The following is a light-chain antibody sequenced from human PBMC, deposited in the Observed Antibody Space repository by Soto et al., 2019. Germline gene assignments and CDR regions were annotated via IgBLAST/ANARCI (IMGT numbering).Light chain of an antibody. J-gene: IGKJ2*01. CDR1: QSISNA. V-gene: IGKV1-39*01. CDR2: STS. CDR3: QQSYRTPYT. Sequence: DIQMTQSPSSLSASVGDRVTITCRASQSISNALNWYQRKPGKAPEFLIYSTSNLQSGVPSRFSGSGSGTDLTLTISSLQPEGFATYYCQQSYRTPYTFGQGTKLESK.